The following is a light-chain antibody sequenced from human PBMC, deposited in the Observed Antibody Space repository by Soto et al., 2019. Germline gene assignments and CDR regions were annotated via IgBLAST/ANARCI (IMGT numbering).Light chain of an antibody. CDR3: QQYNSYSPRT. J-gene: IGKJ1*01. CDR2: DAS. Sequence: DVQLTQAPSTLSASVGDRFTITCRASQSIGNWLAWYQQKPGKAPNLLIYDASTLENGVPSRFSGSASGTDFTLTISSLQPYDFATYYCQQYNSYSPRTFGQGTKVDIK. V-gene: IGKV1-5*01. CDR1: QSIGNW.